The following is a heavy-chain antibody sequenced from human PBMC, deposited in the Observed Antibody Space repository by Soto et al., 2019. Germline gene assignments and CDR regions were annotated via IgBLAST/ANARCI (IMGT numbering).Heavy chain of an antibody. J-gene: IGHJ4*02. CDR3: ARDPRVVVPQQGDY. D-gene: IGHD2-2*01. Sequence: EVQLVESGGGLVKPGGSLRLSCAASGFTFSSYSMNWVRQAPGKGLEWVSSISSSSSYIYYADSVKGRFTISRDNAKNSLYLQMNSLRAEDTAVYYCARDPRVVVPQQGDYWGQGTLVTVSS. V-gene: IGHV3-21*01. CDR2: ISSSSSYI. CDR1: GFTFSSYS.